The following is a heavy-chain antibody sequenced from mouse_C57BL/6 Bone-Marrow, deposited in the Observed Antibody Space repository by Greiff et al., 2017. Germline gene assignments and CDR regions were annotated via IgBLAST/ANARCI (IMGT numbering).Heavy chain of an antibody. CDR1: GFTFTDYY. D-gene: IGHD2-1*01. CDR3: ARSGGNYPMDY. Sequence: DVQLVESGGGLVQPGGSLSLSCAASGFTFTDYYMSWVRQPPGKALEWLGFIRNKANGYTTEYSASVKGRFTISRDNSQSILYLQMNALRAEDSDTYCCARSGGNYPMDYWGQGTSVTVSS. J-gene: IGHJ4*01. V-gene: IGHV7-3*01. CDR2: IRNKANGYTT.